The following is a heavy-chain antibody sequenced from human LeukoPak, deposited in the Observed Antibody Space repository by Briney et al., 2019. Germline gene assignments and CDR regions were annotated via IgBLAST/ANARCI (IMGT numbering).Heavy chain of an antibody. Sequence: GRSLRLSCAASGFTLSSYGMHWVRQAPGKGLEWVAVIWYDGSNKYYADSVKGRFTISRDNSKNTLYLQMNSLRAEDTAVYYCARDRITMIVGTFDIWGQGTMVTVSS. CDR3: ARDRITMIVGTFDI. CDR2: IWYDGSNK. J-gene: IGHJ3*02. V-gene: IGHV3-33*01. CDR1: GFTLSSYG. D-gene: IGHD3-22*01.